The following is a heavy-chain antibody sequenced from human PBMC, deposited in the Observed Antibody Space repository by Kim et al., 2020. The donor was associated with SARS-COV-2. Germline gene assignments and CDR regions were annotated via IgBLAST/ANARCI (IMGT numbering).Heavy chain of an antibody. CDR3: ACHKYGDLDYFDY. D-gene: IGHD4-17*01. Sequence: YAQKFQGRVTMARDTSTSTGYMELSSLRSEDTAVYYCACHKYGDLDYFDYWGQGTLVTVSS. V-gene: IGHV1-46*01. J-gene: IGHJ4*02.